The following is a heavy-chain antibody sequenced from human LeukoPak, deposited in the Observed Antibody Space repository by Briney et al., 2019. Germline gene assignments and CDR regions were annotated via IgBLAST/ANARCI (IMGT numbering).Heavy chain of an antibody. CDR3: ARERGGYEWDY. D-gene: IGHD2-15*01. V-gene: IGHV1-18*01. CDR1: GYTFTSYD. CDR2: ISAYNGNT. Sequence: ASVKVSCKASGYTFTSYDINWVRQATGQGLEWMGWISAYNGNTNYAQKLQGRVTMTTDTSTSTAYMELRSLRSDDTAVYYCARERGGYEWDYWGQGTLVTVSS. J-gene: IGHJ4*02.